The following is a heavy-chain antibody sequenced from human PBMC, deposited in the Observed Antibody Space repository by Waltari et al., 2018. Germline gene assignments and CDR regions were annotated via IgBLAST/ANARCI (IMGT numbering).Heavy chain of an antibody. J-gene: IGHJ3*02. Sequence: EVQLVESGGGLVQPGGSLRLSCAASGFTFSSYWMSWVRQAPGKGLGWVAKIKQDGSEKYYVDSVKGRFTISRDNAKNSLYLQMNSLRAEDTAVYYCARDPLTIFGVVDAFDIWGQGTMVTVSS. CDR3: ARDPLTIFGVVDAFDI. D-gene: IGHD3-3*01. V-gene: IGHV3-7*04. CDR1: GFTFSSYW. CDR2: IKQDGSEK.